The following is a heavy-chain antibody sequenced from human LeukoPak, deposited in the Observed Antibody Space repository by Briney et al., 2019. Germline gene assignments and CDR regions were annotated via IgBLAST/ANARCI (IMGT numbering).Heavy chain of an antibody. V-gene: IGHV4-59*01. Sequence: PSETLSLTCTVSGGSISSYYWSWIRQPPGKGLEWIGYIYYSGSTNYNPSLKSRVTISVDTSKNQFSLKLSSVTAADTAVYYCARVGGWSTFDYWGQGTPVTVSS. CDR1: GGSISSYY. CDR3: ARVGGWSTFDY. J-gene: IGHJ4*02. D-gene: IGHD6-19*01. CDR2: IYYSGST.